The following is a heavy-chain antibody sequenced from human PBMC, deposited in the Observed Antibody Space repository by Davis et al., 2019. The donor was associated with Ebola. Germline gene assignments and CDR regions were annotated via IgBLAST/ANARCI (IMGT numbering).Heavy chain of an antibody. D-gene: IGHD3-9*01. J-gene: IGHJ5*02. V-gene: IGHV3-20*01. Sequence: GGSLRLSCTVSGGSISSYYWSWIRQPPGKGLEWISGINWNGGSSGYADSVKGRFTISRDNAKNSLYLQMNSLRAEDTAFYHCARVNAVTGYTRFDLWGQGTLVTVSS. CDR2: INWNGGSS. CDR1: GGSISSYY. CDR3: ARVNAVTGYTRFDL.